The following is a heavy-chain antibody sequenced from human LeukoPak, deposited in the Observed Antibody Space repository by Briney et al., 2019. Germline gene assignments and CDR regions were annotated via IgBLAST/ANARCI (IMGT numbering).Heavy chain of an antibody. V-gene: IGHV4-34*01. Sequence: TLSLTXXXXGGSXXGXYWSWIRQPPGKGLEWIGEINHSGSTNYNPSLKSRVTISVDTSKNQFSLKLSSVTAADTAVYYCARYLATCGGDCYSNWFDPWGQGTLVTVSS. CDR2: INHSGST. CDR3: ARYLATCGGDCYSNWFDP. J-gene: IGHJ5*02. D-gene: IGHD2-21*02. CDR1: GGSXXGXY.